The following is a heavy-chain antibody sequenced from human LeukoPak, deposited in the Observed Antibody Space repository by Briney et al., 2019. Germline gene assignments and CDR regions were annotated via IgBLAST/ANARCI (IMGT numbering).Heavy chain of an antibody. V-gene: IGHV4-59*01. D-gene: IGHD1-7*01. CDR2: IYYSGST. J-gene: IGHJ6*02. CDR3: ARELRELHYYYYGMDV. Sequence: PSETLSLTCTVSGGSISSYYWSWIRQPPGKGLEWIGYIYYSGSTNYNPSLKSRVTISVDMSKDQFSLKLSSVTAADTAVYYCARELRELHYYYYGMDVWGQGTTVTVSS. CDR1: GGSISSYY.